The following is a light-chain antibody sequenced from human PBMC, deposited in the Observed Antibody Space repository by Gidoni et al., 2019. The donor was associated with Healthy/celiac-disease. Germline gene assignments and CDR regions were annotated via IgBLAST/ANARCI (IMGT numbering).Light chain of an antibody. CDR1: QSVSSSY. CDR3: QQYGSSPWT. CDR2: GAS. J-gene: IGKJ1*01. V-gene: IGKV3-20*01. Sequence: DIVLTQSPGTLSLSSGERATLSCRASQSVSSSYLAWYQQKPGQAPRLLIYGASSRATGIPDRFSGSGSGTDFTLTISRLEPEDFAVDYCQQYGSSPWTFGQGTKVEIK.